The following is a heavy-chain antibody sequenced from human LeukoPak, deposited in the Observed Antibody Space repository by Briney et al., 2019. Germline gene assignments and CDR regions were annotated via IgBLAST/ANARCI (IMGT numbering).Heavy chain of an antibody. CDR3: ANALGAYSSGYYSNDY. V-gene: IGHV3-23*01. J-gene: IGHJ4*02. CDR2: ISGSGGST. Sequence: GGSLRLSCAASGFTFSSYAMSWVRQAPGKGLEWVSAISGSGGSTYYADSVKGRFTISRDNSKNTLYLQMNSLRAEDTAVYYCANALGAYSSGYYSNDYWGQGTLVTVSS. D-gene: IGHD3-22*01. CDR1: GFTFSSYA.